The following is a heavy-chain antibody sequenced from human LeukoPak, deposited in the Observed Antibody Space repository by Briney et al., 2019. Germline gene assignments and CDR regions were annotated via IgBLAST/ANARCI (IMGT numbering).Heavy chain of an antibody. CDR3: ASGFIASTYNWNDAPRPRAWEDDY. D-gene: IGHD1-20*01. CDR2: MNPNSGNT. Sequence: GASVKVSCKASGYTFTSYDINWVRQATGQGLEWMGWMNPNSGNTGYAQKFQGRVTMTRNTSISTAYMELSSLRSEDTAVYYCASGFIASTYNWNDAPRPRAWEDDYWGQGTLVTVSS. J-gene: IGHJ4*01. CDR1: GYTFTSYD. V-gene: IGHV1-8*01.